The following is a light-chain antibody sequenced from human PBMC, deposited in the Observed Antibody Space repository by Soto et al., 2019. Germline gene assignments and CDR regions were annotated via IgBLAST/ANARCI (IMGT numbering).Light chain of an antibody. CDR2: EVT. V-gene: IGLV2-14*01. CDR1: SSDIGAYDY. Sequence: QSALTQPASVSGSPGQSIAISCTGTSSDIGAYDYVSWYQQHPDKAPKLIIYEVTKRPSGVSTSFSGSKSGNTASLTISGLQAEDEGDYYCGSHTSGSTRVFGTGTKLTVL. J-gene: IGLJ1*01. CDR3: GSHTSGSTRV.